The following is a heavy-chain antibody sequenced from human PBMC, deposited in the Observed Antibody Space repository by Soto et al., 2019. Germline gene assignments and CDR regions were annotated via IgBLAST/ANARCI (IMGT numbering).Heavy chain of an antibody. CDR1: GFTFSTYA. CDR3: AKPIYYDSSGQVY. J-gene: IGHJ4*02. V-gene: IGHV3-23*01. D-gene: IGHD3-22*01. Sequence: GGSLRLSCAASGFTFSTYAMSWVRQAPGKGLEWVSGISENGGITYYADSVKGRFTISRDNSKNTLYLQMNSLRAEDTAVYYCAKPIYYDSSGQVYWGQGTLVTVSS. CDR2: ISENGGIT.